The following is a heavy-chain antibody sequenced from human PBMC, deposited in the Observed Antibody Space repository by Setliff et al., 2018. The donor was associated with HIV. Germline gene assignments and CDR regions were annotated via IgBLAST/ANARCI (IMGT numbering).Heavy chain of an antibody. CDR1: GGTFSNYA. CDR2: IIPMFGTT. CDR3: AREREMLTAANYYYGMDV. D-gene: IGHD2-2*01. J-gene: IGHJ6*02. V-gene: IGHV1-69*13. Sequence: SVKVSCKASGGTFSNYAINWVRQAPGQGLEWMGAIIPMFGTTNYAQKFHPRVTITANETTTTAYMELSSLRSEDTAVYYCAREREMLTAANYYYGMDVWGQGTTVTVSS.